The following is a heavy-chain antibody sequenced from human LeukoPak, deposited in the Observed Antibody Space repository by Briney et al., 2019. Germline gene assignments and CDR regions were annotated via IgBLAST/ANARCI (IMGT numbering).Heavy chain of an antibody. D-gene: IGHD3-3*01. Sequence: LSGGSLRLSCAASGFTFDDYAMHWVRQAPGKGLEWVSGISWNSGSIGYADSVKGRFTIFRDNVKNSLYLQMNSLRAEDTALYYCAKELNYDFWSGYIYGMDVWGQGTTVTVSS. J-gene: IGHJ6*02. CDR3: AKELNYDFWSGYIYGMDV. CDR1: GFTFDDYA. CDR2: ISWNSGSI. V-gene: IGHV3-9*01.